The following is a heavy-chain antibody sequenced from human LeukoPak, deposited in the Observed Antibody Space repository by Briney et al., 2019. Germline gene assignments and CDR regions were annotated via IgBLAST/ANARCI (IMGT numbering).Heavy chain of an antibody. V-gene: IGHV1-18*01. Sequence: GASVKVSCKASGYTFTSYGISWVRQAPGQGLEWMGWISTYNGNTNYAQKLQGRVTMGTDTSTSTAYMELRSLRSDGTAVYYCARDGVSGVCNYWGQGTLVTVSS. CDR3: ARDGVSGVCNY. CDR1: GYTFTSYG. CDR2: ISTYNGNT. J-gene: IGHJ4*02. D-gene: IGHD3-3*01.